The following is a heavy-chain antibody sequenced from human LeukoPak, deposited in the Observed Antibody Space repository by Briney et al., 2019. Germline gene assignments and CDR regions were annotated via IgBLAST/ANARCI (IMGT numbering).Heavy chain of an antibody. J-gene: IGHJ4*02. D-gene: IGHD6-13*01. CDR2: INSDGINT. Sequence: GGSLRLSCAASGFTFSNYWMHWVRQAPGKGLVWVSRINSDGINTSYADSVKGRFTISRDNAKNSLYLQMNSLRAEDTALYYCAKGGVSSSWYDYFDYWGQGTLVTVSS. CDR1: GFTFSNYW. CDR3: AKGGVSSSWYDYFDY. V-gene: IGHV3-74*01.